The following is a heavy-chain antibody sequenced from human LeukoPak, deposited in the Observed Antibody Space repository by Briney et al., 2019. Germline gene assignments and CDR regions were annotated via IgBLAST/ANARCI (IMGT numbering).Heavy chain of an antibody. V-gene: IGHV1-69*05. CDR2: LIPIFGTA. CDR3: AIILRQQLVQSDY. J-gene: IGHJ4*02. Sequence: SVKVSXKASGGTFSSYAISWVRQAPGQGLEWMGRLIPIFGTANYAQKFQGRVTITTDESTSTAYMELSSLRSEDTAVYYCAIILRQQLVQSDYWGQGTLVTVSS. D-gene: IGHD6-13*01. CDR1: GGTFSSYA.